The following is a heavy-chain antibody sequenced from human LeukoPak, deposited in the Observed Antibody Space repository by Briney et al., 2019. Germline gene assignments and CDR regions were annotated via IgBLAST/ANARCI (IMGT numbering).Heavy chain of an antibody. J-gene: IGHJ3*02. CDR2: INPNSGGT. D-gene: IGHD4-17*01. CDR1: GYTFTGYY. V-gene: IGHV1-2*02. CDR3: ARGRDYEDDGDAFDI. Sequence: GASVKVSCKASGYTFTGYYMHWVRQAPGQGLEWMGWINPNSGGTNYAQKFQGRVTMTRDTSISTAYMELSRLRSDDTAVYYCARGRDYEDDGDAFDIWGQGTMVTVSS.